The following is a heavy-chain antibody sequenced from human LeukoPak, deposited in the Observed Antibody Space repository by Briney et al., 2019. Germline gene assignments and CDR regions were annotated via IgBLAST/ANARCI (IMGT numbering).Heavy chain of an antibody. CDR1: GFTFDDYA. CDR3: ARGGGLDI. D-gene: IGHD3-16*01. Sequence: GGSLRLSCAASGFTFDDYAMHWVRQAPGKGLEWVSGISWNSGSIGYADSVKGRFTISRDNAKNSLYLQMSNLRAEDTAVYFCARGGGLDIWGQGATVTVSS. CDR2: ISWNSGSI. V-gene: IGHV3-9*01. J-gene: IGHJ6*02.